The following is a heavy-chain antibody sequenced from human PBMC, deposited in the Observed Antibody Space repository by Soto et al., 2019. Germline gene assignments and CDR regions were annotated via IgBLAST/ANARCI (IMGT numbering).Heavy chain of an antibody. J-gene: IGHJ4*02. Sequence: SETLSLTCTVSGGSISYYYWNWIRQSAGKGLEWIGRIYSSGSTNYNPSLKSRISMSIDTSKNQFSLKVRAVSAADTAVYYCARDYGSGSCYTFDYWGQGTQVTVSS. CDR3: ARDYGSGSCYTFDY. D-gene: IGHD3-10*01. CDR1: GGSISYYY. CDR2: IYSSGST. V-gene: IGHV4-4*07.